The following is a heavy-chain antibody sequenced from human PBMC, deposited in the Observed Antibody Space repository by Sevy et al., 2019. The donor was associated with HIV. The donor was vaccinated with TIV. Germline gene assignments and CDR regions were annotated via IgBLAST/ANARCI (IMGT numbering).Heavy chain of an antibody. CDR2: FDPEDGET. D-gene: IGHD6-19*01. CDR1: GYTLTELS. J-gene: IGHJ3*02. CDR3: ATGLSSGWYNAFDI. V-gene: IGHV1-24*01. Sequence: ASVKVSCKVSGYTLTELSMHWVRQAPGNGLEWMGGFDPEDGETIYEQKFQGRVTMTEDTSTDTAYIELSSLRSEDTAVYYCATGLSSGWYNAFDIWGQGTMVTVS.